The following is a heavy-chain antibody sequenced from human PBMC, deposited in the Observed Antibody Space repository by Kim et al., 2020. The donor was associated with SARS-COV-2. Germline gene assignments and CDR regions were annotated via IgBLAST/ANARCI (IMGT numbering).Heavy chain of an antibody. Sequence: ASVKVSCKASGYTFTSYGISWVRQAPGQGLEWMGWISAYNGNTNYAQKLQGRVTMTTDTSTSTAYMELRSLRSDDTAVYYCAREDIVVVPAAMRYYYGMDVWGQGTTVTVS. CDR1: GYTFTSYG. V-gene: IGHV1-18*01. D-gene: IGHD2-2*01. J-gene: IGHJ6*02. CDR2: ISAYNGNT. CDR3: AREDIVVVPAAMRYYYGMDV.